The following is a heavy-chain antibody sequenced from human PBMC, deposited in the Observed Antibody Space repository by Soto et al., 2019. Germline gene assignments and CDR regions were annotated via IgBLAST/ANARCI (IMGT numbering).Heavy chain of an antibody. Sequence: EVQLVESGGGLVQPGGSLRLSCAASGFTFSSYAMSWVRQAPGKGLEWVSAISGSGGSTYYADSVKGRFTISRDNSKNTLYLQMNSLRAEDTAVYYCAKDPTAYCGGDCYFDYWGQGTLVTVSS. D-gene: IGHD2-21*02. J-gene: IGHJ4*02. V-gene: IGHV3-23*04. CDR2: ISGSGGST. CDR1: GFTFSSYA. CDR3: AKDPTAYCGGDCYFDY.